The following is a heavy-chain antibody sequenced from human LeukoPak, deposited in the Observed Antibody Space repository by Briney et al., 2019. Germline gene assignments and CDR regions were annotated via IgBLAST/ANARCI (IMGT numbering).Heavy chain of an antibody. CDR3: AREGFTNYGGRYYYYGMDV. V-gene: IGHV3-13*04. CDR2: IGTAGDT. CDR1: GFTFSDYW. J-gene: IGHJ6*02. D-gene: IGHD4-23*01. Sequence: GGSLRLSCAASGFTFSDYWMSWVRQAPGKGLEWVSAIGTAGDTYYAGSVKGRFTISRENAKNSLYLQMNSLTAGDTAVYYCAREGFTNYGGRYYYYGMDVWGPGTTVIVSS.